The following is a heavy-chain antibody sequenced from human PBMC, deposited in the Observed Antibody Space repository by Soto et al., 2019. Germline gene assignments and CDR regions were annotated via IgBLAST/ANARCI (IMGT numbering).Heavy chain of an antibody. V-gene: IGHV1-18*01. CDR3: AREGYSSSSYYYYMDV. J-gene: IGHJ6*03. Sequence: ASLKVSCKSSGYPFTSYGISWVRQAPGQGLEWMGWISAYNGNTNYAQKLQGRVTMTTDTSTSTAYMELSSLRSEDTAVYYCAREGYSSSSYYYYMDVWGKGTTVTVSS. D-gene: IGHD6-6*01. CDR2: ISAYNGNT. CDR1: GYPFTSYG.